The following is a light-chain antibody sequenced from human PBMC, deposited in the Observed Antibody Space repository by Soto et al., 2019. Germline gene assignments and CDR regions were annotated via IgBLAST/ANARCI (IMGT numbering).Light chain of an antibody. CDR3: QHYDDSPPRYT. V-gene: IGKV3-20*01. Sequence: EIVLTQSPATLSLSPGERATLSCRASQSVSSSNLAWYQQKPGQAPRLVISGASSRAAGLPDRFSGSGSGTDFTLTISRLEPEDFAFYYCQHYDDSPPRYTFGQGTPLEIK. CDR2: GAS. J-gene: IGKJ2*01. CDR1: QSVSSSN.